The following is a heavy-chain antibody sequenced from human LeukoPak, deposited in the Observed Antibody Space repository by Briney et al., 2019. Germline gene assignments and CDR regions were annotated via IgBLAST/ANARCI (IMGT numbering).Heavy chain of an antibody. V-gene: IGHV4-38-2*01. CDR3: ARQGGIAAAGSIDY. CDR1: GYSISSGYY. D-gene: IGHD6-13*01. CDR2: IYHSGST. Sequence: SETLSLTCAVSGYSISSGYYWGWIRQPPGRGLEWIGGIYHSGSTYYNPSLKSRVTISVDTSKNQFSLKLSSVTAADTAVYYCARQGGIAAAGSIDYWGQGTLVTVSS. J-gene: IGHJ4*02.